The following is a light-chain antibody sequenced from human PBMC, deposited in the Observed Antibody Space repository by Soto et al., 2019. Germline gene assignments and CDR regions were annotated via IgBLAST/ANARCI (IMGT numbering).Light chain of an antibody. CDR3: SSYTSGSYTSSSTRV. CDR1: SSDVGGYNY. CDR2: EVS. V-gene: IGLV2-14*01. Sequence: QSVLTQPASVSGSPGQSITISCTGTSSDVGGYNYVSWYQQHPGKAPKLMIYEVSHRPSGVSNRFSGSKSGNTASLTISGLQAEDEADYYCSSYTSGSYTSSSTRVFGGGTQLTVL. J-gene: IGLJ3*02.